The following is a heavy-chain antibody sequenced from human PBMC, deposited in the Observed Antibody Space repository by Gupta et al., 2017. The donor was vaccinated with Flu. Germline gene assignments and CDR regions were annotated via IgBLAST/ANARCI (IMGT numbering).Heavy chain of an antibody. CDR2: IYYSGST. CDR3: ARQEMRYGDYGNYYYGMDV. Sequence: QLQLQESGPGLVKPSETLSLTCTVSGGSISSSSYYLGWIRQPPGKGLEWIGSIYYSGSTYYNPSLKSRVTISVDTSKNQFSLKLSSVTAADTAVYYCARQEMRYGDYGNYYYGMDVWGQGTTVTVSS. J-gene: IGHJ6*02. V-gene: IGHV4-39*01. D-gene: IGHD4-17*01. CDR1: GGSISSSSYY.